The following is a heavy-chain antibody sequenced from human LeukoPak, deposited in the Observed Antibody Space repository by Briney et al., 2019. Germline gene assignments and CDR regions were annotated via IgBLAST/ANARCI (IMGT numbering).Heavy chain of an antibody. D-gene: IGHD2-21*01. CDR2: IYPGDSDT. CDR1: GYSFTSYW. V-gene: IGHV5-51*01. J-gene: IGHJ6*02. CDR3: ARLAVFVARDYYGMDV. Sequence: GESLKISCKGSGYSFTSYWIGWVRQMPGKGLEWMGIIYPGDSDTRYGPSFQGQVTISADKSISTAYLQWSSLKASDTAMHYCARLAVFVARDYYGMDVWGQGTTVTVSS.